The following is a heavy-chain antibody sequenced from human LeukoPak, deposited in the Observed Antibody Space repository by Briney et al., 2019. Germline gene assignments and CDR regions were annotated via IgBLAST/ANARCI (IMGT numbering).Heavy chain of an antibody. Sequence: ASVKVSCKASGYTFTSYGISWVRQAPGKGLEWMGGFDPEDGETIYAQKFQGRVTMTEDTSTDTAYMELSSLRSEDTAVYYCATWELLRVAFDIWGQGTMVTVSS. V-gene: IGHV1-24*01. CDR3: ATWELLRVAFDI. CDR2: FDPEDGET. J-gene: IGHJ3*02. CDR1: GYTFTSYG. D-gene: IGHD1-26*01.